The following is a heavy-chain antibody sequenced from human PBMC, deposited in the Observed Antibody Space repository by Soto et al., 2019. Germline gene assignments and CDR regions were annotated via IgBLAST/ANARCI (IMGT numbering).Heavy chain of an antibody. CDR2: IYYSGST. V-gene: IGHV4-61*01. CDR1: GGSVSSGSYY. D-gene: IGHD6-6*01. Sequence: SETLSLTCTVSGGSVSSGSYYWSWIRQPPGKGLEWIGYIYYSGSTNYNPSLKSRVTISVDTSKNQFSLKLSSVTAADTAVYYCARTYSSSSGYFQHWGQGTLVTVSS. J-gene: IGHJ1*01. CDR3: ARTYSSSSGYFQH.